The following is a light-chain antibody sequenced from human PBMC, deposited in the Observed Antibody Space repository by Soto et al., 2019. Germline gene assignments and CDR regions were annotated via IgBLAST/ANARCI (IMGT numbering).Light chain of an antibody. J-gene: IGLJ3*02. Sequence: QSVLTQPRSVSGSPGQSVTISCTGTSSDVGGYNYVSWYQQHPGKAPKLMIYDVSKRPSGVPDRFSGSKSGNTASLSISGLQAEDEADYYCCSSVRSYTSVFGGGTKLTVL. CDR1: SSDVGGYNY. CDR2: DVS. CDR3: CSSVRSYTSV. V-gene: IGLV2-11*01.